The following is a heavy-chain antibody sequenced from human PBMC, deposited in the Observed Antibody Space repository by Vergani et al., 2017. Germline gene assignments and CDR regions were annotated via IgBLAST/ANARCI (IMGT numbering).Heavy chain of an antibody. CDR2: LFWDSGNI. J-gene: IGHJ4*02. D-gene: IGHD2-2*01. CDR1: GFTFNDYA. CDR3: VKVWGDTTAASAF. V-gene: IGHV3-9*01. Sequence: EVQLVESGGSLVQPGRSLRLSCAASGFTFNDYAMHWVRQVPGKGLEWVSGLFWDSGNIGYADSVRGRFTISRDNAKNSLYLQMNNLRPEDTALYYCVKVWGDTTAASAFWGQGTLVTVSS.